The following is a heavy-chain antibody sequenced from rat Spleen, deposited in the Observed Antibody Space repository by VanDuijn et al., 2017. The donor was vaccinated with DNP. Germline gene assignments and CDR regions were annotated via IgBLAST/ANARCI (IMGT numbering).Heavy chain of an antibody. CDR3: TTGPGYTLYYFDY. D-gene: IGHD1-4*01. V-gene: IGHV5-27*01. CDR2: ISTGGGST. J-gene: IGHJ2*01. CDR1: GFTFSDYY. Sequence: EVLLVESDGGLVQPGRSLKLSCAVSGFTFSDYYMAWVRQAPTKGLEWVAYISTGGGSTYYRDSVKGRFTISRDNAKSTLYLQMDSLRSEDTATYYCTTGPGYTLYYFDYWGQGVMVTVSS.